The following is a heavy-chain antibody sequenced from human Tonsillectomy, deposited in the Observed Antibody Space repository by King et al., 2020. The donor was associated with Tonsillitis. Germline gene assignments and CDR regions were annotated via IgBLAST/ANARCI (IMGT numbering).Heavy chain of an antibody. CDR1: GFTFSSYA. CDR2: ISYDGSSK. J-gene: IGHJ4*02. Sequence: VQLVESGGGVVQPGRSLRLSCAASGFTFSSYAMHRVRQAPGKGLEWVAVISYDGSSKYYADSVKGRFTISRDNSKNTLYLQMNSLRAEDTAVYYCARARQDGDYVFDYWGQGTLVTVSS. CDR3: ARARQDGDYVFDY. D-gene: IGHD4-17*01. V-gene: IGHV3-30*01.